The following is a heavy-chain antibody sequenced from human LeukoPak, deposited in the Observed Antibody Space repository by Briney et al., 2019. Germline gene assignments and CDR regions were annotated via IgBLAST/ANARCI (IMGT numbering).Heavy chain of an antibody. CDR3: ARSNYYDSRSWGFDI. CDR1: GFTFSSYA. D-gene: IGHD3-22*01. CDR2: ISYDGTNK. V-gene: IGHV3-30*04. J-gene: IGHJ3*02. Sequence: GGSLRLSCAASGFTFSSYAMHWVRQAPGKGLEWVTIISYDGTNKYYADSVKGRFTISRDNSKNTLFLQMNSLRAEDTAVYYCARSNYYDSRSWGFDIWGQGAMVTVSS.